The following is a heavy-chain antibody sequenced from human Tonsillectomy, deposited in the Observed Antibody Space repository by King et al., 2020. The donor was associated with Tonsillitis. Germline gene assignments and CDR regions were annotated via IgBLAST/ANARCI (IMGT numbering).Heavy chain of an antibody. D-gene: IGHD3-10*01. CDR2: IKEDGSEK. J-gene: IGHJ4*02. Sequence: VQLVESGGGLVQPGGSLRLSCAASGFTFSSSWMSWVRQAPGKGLEWVANIKEDGSEKTYVDSAKGRFTISRDNAKNSLYLQMNSLRAEDTAVYYCASEYRRGYWGQGTLVTVSS. CDR1: GFTFSSSW. V-gene: IGHV3-7*01. CDR3: ASEYRRGY.